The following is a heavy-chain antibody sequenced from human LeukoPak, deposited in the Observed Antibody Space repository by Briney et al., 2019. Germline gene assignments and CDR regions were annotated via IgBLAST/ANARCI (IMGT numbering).Heavy chain of an antibody. CDR3: ARVAAYRYNNLSFDY. CDR1: GGSISRGDYY. D-gene: IGHD1-14*01. CDR2: IYHSGST. V-gene: IGHV4-31*03. J-gene: IGHJ4*02. Sequence: PSETLSLTCTVSGGSISRGDYYWSWIRQHPGKGLEWIGYIYHSGSTDYNPSLKSRVAISIDTSENQFSLKLSSVTAADTAVYYCARVAAYRYNNLSFDYWGQGTLVTVSS.